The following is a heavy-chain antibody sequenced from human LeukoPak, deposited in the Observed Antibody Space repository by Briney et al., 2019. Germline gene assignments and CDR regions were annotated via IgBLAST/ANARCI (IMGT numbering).Heavy chain of an antibody. J-gene: IGHJ3*02. Sequence: SETLSLTCTVSGGSISRDYWSWIRQPPGKGLEWIGYIHYTGSTNYNPSLKSRVTISVDTSKNQFSLKLSSVTAADTAVYYCARGGSADSSGYYRVSDAFDIWGQGTMVTVSS. V-gene: IGHV4-59*01. CDR1: GGSISRDY. CDR2: IHYTGST. D-gene: IGHD3-22*01. CDR3: ARGGSADSSGYYRVSDAFDI.